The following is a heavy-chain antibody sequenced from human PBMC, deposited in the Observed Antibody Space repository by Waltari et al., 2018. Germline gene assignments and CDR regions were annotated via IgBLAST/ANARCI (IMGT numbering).Heavy chain of an antibody. J-gene: IGHJ4*02. V-gene: IGHV4-39*07. CDR3: ARALGYWSSTSCYGSFDY. D-gene: IGHD2-2*01. Sequence: QLQLQESGPGLVKPSETLSLTCTVSGGSISSSSYYWGWIRQPPGKGLEWIGSIYYSGSTYYNPSLKSRVTISVDTSKNQFSLKLSSVTAADTAVYYCARALGYWSSTSCYGSFDYWGQGTLVTVSS. CDR1: GGSISSSSYY. CDR2: IYYSGST.